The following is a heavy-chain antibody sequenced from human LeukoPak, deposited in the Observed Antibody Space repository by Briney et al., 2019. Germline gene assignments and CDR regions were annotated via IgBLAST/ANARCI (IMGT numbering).Heavy chain of an antibody. J-gene: IGHJ4*02. CDR2: IYYSGST. CDR1: GGSISSYY. CDR3: ARQQLSQLYYFDY. Sequence: SETLSLTCTVSGGSISSYYWSWIRQPPGKGLEWIGYIYYSGSTNYNPSLKSQVTISVDTSKNQFSLKLSSVTAADTAVYYCARQQLSQLYYFDYWGQGTLVTVSS. V-gene: IGHV4-59*01. D-gene: IGHD6-13*01.